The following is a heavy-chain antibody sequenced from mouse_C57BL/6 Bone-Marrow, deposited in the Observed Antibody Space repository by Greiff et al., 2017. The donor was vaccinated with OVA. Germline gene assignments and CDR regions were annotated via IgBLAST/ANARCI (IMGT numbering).Heavy chain of an antibody. J-gene: IGHJ2*01. CDR1: GYTFTSYG. CDR2: IYPRSGNT. V-gene: IGHV1-81*01. Sequence: VQRVESGAELARPGASVKLSCKASGYTFTSYGISWVKQRTGQGLEWIGEIYPRSGNTYYNEKFKGKATLTADKSSSTAYMELRSLTSEDSAVYFCARDGSSRRHYFDYWGQGTTLTVSS. D-gene: IGHD1-1*01. CDR3: ARDGSSRRHYFDY.